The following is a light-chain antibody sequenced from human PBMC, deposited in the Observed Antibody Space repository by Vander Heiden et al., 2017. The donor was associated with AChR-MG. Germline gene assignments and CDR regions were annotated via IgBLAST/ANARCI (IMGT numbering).Light chain of an antibody. CDR2: GAS. V-gene: IGKV3-20*01. CDR1: HSVSRTY. CDR3: QQYDSAPLIT. J-gene: IGKJ5*01. Sequence: EVVLTQSPGTLSLSPGERATLSCKASHSVSRTYLVWYQQKPGQAPRLLIHGASNRATGIPDRFSGSGSGTDFTLTISSLEPEDFAVYYCQQYDSAPLITFGQRTRLEIK.